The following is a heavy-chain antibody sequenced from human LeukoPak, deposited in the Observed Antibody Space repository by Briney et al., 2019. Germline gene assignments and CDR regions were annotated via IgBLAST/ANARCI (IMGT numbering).Heavy chain of an antibody. Sequence: GGSLRLSCAASGVAFDSHCMHWVRQAPGKGLEWVAGIWYDGSNKDYADSVKGRFTISRDNSKNTLYLQMNSLRAEDTAVYYCARARNNYDRSGFSALDYWGQGTLVTVSS. D-gene: IGHD3-22*01. CDR1: GVAFDSHC. J-gene: IGHJ4*02. V-gene: IGHV3-33*01. CDR2: IWYDGSNK. CDR3: ARARNNYDRSGFSALDY.